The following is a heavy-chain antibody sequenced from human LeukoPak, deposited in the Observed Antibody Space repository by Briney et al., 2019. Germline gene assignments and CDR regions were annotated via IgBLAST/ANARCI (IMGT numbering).Heavy chain of an antibody. CDR3: AKAMGATLFDY. J-gene: IGHJ4*02. V-gene: IGHV3-20*04. D-gene: IGHD1-26*01. CDR1: GFTFDDYG. CDR2: INWNGGNT. Sequence: GGSLRLSCAASGFTFDDYGMSWVRQAPGKGLEWVSGINWNGGNTGYSDSVKGRFTISRDNAKNSLYLQMDSLRAGDTAVYYCAKAMGATLFDYWGQGTLVTVSS.